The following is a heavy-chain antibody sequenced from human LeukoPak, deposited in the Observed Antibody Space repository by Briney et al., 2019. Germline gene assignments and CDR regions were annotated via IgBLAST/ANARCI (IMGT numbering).Heavy chain of an antibody. CDR3: AKLRYSYGSFDY. CDR1: GYTFTSYG. J-gene: IGHJ4*02. D-gene: IGHD5-18*01. CDR2: IIPIFGTA. Sequence: SVKVSCKASGYTFTSYGISWVRQAPGQGLEWMGGIIPIFGTANYAQKFQGRVTITADESTSTAYMELSSLRSEDTAVYYCAKLRYSYGSFDYWGQGTLVTVSS. V-gene: IGHV1-69*13.